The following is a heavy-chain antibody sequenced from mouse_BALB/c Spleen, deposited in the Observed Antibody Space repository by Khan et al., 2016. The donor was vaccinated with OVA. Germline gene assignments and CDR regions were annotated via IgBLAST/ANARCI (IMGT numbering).Heavy chain of an antibody. V-gene: IGHV2-6-1*01. CDR2: IWTDGST. CDR1: GFSLTNYG. J-gene: IGHJ4*01. Sequence: QVQLKQSVPGLVAPSQSLSITCTISGFSLTNYGVHWVRQPPGKGLEWLVVIWTDGSTTYNSALRSRLTISKDNSKSQVLLNMNSLQTDDTAMYFCARQPYYHYNIMDYWGQGTSVTVSS. CDR3: ARQPYYHYNIMDY. D-gene: IGHD2-10*01.